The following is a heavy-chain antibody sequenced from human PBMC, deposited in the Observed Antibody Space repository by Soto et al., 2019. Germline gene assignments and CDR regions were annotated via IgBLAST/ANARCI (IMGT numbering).Heavy chain of an antibody. J-gene: IGHJ4*02. CDR2: ISAYNGNT. Sequence: ASVKVSCKASGYTFTSYGISLVRQAPGQGLEWMGWISAYNGNTNYAQKLQGRVTMTTDTSTSTAYMELRSLRSDDTAVYYCARDPHYYDSSGYKDYWGQGTLVTVSS. CDR1: GYTFTSYG. V-gene: IGHV1-18*01. CDR3: ARDPHYYDSSGYKDY. D-gene: IGHD3-22*01.